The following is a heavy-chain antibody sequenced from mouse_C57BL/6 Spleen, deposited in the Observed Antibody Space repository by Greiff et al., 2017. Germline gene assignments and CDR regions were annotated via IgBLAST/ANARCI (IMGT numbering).Heavy chain of an antibody. CDR1: GFTFSDYY. CDR3: AREKWAFDY. D-gene: IGHD1-3*01. J-gene: IGHJ2*01. Sequence: EVQLVESEGGLVQPGSSMKLSCTASGFTFSDYYMAWVRQVPEKGLEWVANINYDGSSTYYLDSLKSRFIISRDNAKNILYLQMSSLKSEDTATYYCAREKWAFDYWGQGTTLTVSS. V-gene: IGHV5-16*01. CDR2: INYDGSST.